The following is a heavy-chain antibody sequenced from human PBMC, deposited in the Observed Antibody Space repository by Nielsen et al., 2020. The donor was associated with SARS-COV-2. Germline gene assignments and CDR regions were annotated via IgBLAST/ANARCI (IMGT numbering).Heavy chain of an antibody. D-gene: IGHD6-19*01. Sequence: ASVKVSCKASGYTFTSYGISWVRQAPGQGLEWMGWISAYNGNTNYAQKLQGRVTMTTDTSTSTAYMELRSLRSDDTAVYYCAASRAFGSGWTPPPSYWGQGTLVTSPQ. CDR3: AASRAFGSGWTPPPSY. CDR2: ISAYNGNT. J-gene: IGHJ4*02. V-gene: IGHV1-18*01. CDR1: GYTFTSYG.